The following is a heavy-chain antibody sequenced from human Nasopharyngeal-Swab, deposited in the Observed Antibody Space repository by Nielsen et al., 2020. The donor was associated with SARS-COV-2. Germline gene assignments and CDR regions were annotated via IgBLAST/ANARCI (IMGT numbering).Heavy chain of an antibody. CDR2: IYYSGST. CDR1: GGSISRGGYY. D-gene: IGHD6-13*01. Sequence: SETLSLTCTVSGGSISRGGYYWSWIRQHPGKGLEWIGYIYYSGSTYYNPSLKSRVTISVDTSKNQFSLKLSSVTAADTAVYYCARLNGIAAAGTGWFDPWGQGTLVTVSS. CDR3: ARLNGIAAAGTGWFDP. J-gene: IGHJ5*02. V-gene: IGHV4-31*03.